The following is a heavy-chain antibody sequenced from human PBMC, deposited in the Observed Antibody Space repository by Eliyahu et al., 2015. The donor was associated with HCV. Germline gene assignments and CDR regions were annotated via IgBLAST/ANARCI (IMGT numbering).Heavy chain of an antibody. CDR2: IWYDGSNK. V-gene: IGHV3-33*01. CDR3: AFGGYCGGDCYSGYFDY. CDR1: GFTFSXFG. Sequence: QVQLVQSGGGVVQPGRSLXLSCAASGFTFSXFGMHWVRQXPGKGLEWVAVIWYDGSNKYYADSVKGRFTISRDNSKNTLYLQMNSLRAEDTAVYYCAFGGYCGGDCYSGYFDYWGQGTLVTVSS. D-gene: IGHD2-21*02. J-gene: IGHJ4*02.